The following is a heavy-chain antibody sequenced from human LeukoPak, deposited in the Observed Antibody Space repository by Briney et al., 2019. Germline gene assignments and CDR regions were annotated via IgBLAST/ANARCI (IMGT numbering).Heavy chain of an antibody. CDR1: GGSISSSNW. D-gene: IGHD5-18*01. CDR2: IYHSGST. V-gene: IGHV4-4*02. CDR3: ARRSNAGYTYGYFNFWFDP. J-gene: IGHJ5*02. Sequence: PSGTLSLTCAVSGGSISSSNWWTWVRQPPGKGLEWIGEIYHSGSTNYNPSLKSRVTMSVDKSKNQFSLNLSSVTAADTAVYYCARRSNAGYTYGYFNFWFDPWGQGTLVTVSS.